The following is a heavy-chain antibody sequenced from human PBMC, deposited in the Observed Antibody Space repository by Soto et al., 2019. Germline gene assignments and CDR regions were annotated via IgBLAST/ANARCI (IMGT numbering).Heavy chain of an antibody. D-gene: IGHD3-3*01. CDR1: GDSVSSNSAA. J-gene: IGHJ6*02. V-gene: IGHV6-1*01. Sequence: SQTLSLTCVISGDSVSSNSAAWSWFRQSPSRGLEWLGRTYYRSKWYNDYALSVRGRITINPDTSKNQVSLHLNSVTPEDTAVYYCARGFMDQNYDFWSGYYRPPKYYYYYYGMDVWGQGTTVTVSS. CDR2: TYYRSKWYN. CDR3: ARGFMDQNYDFWSGYYRPPKYYYYYYGMDV.